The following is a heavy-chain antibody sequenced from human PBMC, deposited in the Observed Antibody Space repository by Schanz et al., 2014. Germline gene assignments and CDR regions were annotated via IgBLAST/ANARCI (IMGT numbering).Heavy chain of an antibody. CDR1: GFTFSDYY. CDR3: TRDRGALINHNDALDL. J-gene: IGHJ3*01. V-gene: IGHV3-11*06. CDR2: VSSNNIYT. D-gene: IGHD3-16*01. Sequence: QVQLVESGGGLVKPGGSLRLSCTASGFTFSDYYMTWIRQAPGKGLEWVSYVSSNNIYTKYADSVRGRFTISRDNSKNTVYLQMNSLRSEDTAVYYCTRDRGALINHNDALDLWGQGTMVSVSS.